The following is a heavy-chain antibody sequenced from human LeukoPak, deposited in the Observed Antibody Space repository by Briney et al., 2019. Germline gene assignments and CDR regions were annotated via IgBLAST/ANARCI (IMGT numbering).Heavy chain of an antibody. V-gene: IGHV3-23*01. D-gene: IGHD2-2*02. J-gene: IGHJ4*02. CDR1: GFTFSSYA. Sequence: PGGSLRLSCAASGFTFSSYAMSWVRQAPGKGLEWVSAISGSGGSTYYADSVKGRFTISRDNSKNTLYLQMNSLRAEDTAVYYCAKDIVVVPAALHLYDWGQGTLVTVSS. CDR2: ISGSGGST. CDR3: AKDIVVVPAALHLYD.